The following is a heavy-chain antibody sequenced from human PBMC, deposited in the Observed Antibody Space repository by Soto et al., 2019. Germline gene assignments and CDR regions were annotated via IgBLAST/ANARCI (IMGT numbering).Heavy chain of an antibody. D-gene: IGHD6-19*01. Sequence: RASVKVSCKASGYMFTKSAMHWVRQAPGQRLEWMGWISGDSGNTKYSPKLQDRVTITRDTSASTAYMELSSLRSEDTALYYCARDGVAAGNINFDYWGQGTLVTAPQ. CDR3: ARDGVAAGNINFDY. CDR1: GYMFTKSA. V-gene: IGHV1-3*01. J-gene: IGHJ4*03. CDR2: ISGDSGNT.